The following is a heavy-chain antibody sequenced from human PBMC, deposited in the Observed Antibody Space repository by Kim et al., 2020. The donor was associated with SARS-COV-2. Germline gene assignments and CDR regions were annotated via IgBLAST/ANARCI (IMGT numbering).Heavy chain of an antibody. CDR3: ARAGGDHSDY. V-gene: IGHV1-2*02. D-gene: IGHD2-21*02. J-gene: IGHJ4*02. Sequence: NYAQECQGRVTMTRDTSISTDYMELSRLGSDDTAVYYCARAGGDHSDYWGQGTLVTVSS.